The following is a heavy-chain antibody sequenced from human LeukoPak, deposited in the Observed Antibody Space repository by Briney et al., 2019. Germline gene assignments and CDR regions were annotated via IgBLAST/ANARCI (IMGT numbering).Heavy chain of an antibody. D-gene: IGHD3-22*01. J-gene: IGHJ4*02. V-gene: IGHV3-48*03. CDR1: GFTFSSYE. Sequence: GGSLRLSCAASGFTFSSYEMNWVRQAPGKGLEWVSYISSSGSTIYSADSVKGRFTISRDNAKNSLYLQMNSLRAEDTAVYYCARDSIVVVALFDYWGQGTLVTVSS. CDR2: ISSSGSTI. CDR3: ARDSIVVVALFDY.